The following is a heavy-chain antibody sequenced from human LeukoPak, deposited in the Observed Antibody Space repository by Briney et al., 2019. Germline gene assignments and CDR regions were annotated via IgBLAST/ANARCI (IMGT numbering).Heavy chain of an antibody. D-gene: IGHD6-6*01. CDR2: IYHSGST. J-gene: IGHJ4*02. CDR1: GGSISSSNW. Sequence: SSGTLSLTCAVSGGSISSSNWWSWVRQPPGKGLEWIGEIYHSGSTNYNPSLKSRVTISVDKSKNQFSLKLSSVTAADTAVYYCASLHRWYSSSSPDYWGQGTLVTVSS. CDR3: ASLHRWYSSSSPDY. V-gene: IGHV4-4*02.